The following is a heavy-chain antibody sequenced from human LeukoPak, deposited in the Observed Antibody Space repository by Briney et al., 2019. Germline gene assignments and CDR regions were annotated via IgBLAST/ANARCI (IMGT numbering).Heavy chain of an antibody. J-gene: IGHJ3*02. Sequence: PGGSLRLSCAASGFTFSSYAMSWVRQAPGKGLEWVSAISGSGGSTYYADSVKGRFTISRDNSKNTLYLQMNSLRAEDTAVYYCAKVAQHFDETGAAAFDAFDIWGQGTMVTVSS. CDR2: ISGSGGST. CDR3: AKVAQHFDETGAAAFDAFDI. CDR1: GFTFSSYA. D-gene: IGHD6-13*01. V-gene: IGHV3-23*01.